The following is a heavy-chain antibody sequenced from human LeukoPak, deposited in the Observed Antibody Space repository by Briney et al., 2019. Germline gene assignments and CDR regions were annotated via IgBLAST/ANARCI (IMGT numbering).Heavy chain of an antibody. CDR2: MNPNSGNT. CDR1: GYTFTSYD. CDR3: ARDVRDYSSSYDY. J-gene: IGHJ4*02. V-gene: IGHV1-8*01. Sequence: ASVKVSCKASGYTFTSYDINWVLQATGQGLEWMGWMNPNSGNTGYAQKFQGRVTMTRNTSISTAYMELSSLRSEDTAVYYCARDVRDYSSSYDYWGQGTLVTVSS. D-gene: IGHD6-6*01.